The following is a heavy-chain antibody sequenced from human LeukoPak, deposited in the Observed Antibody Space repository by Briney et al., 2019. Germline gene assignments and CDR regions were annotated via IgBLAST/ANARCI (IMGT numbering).Heavy chain of an antibody. CDR3: ARDGGTTVTTPWAFDI. CDR1: GGSFSGYY. Sequence: PSETLSLTCAVYGGSFSGYYWSWIRQPPGKGLEWIGEINHSGSTNYNPSLKSRVTISVDTSKNQFSLKLRSVTAADTAVYYCARDGGTTVTTPWAFDIWGQGTMVTVSS. J-gene: IGHJ3*02. V-gene: IGHV4-34*01. D-gene: IGHD4-17*01. CDR2: INHSGST.